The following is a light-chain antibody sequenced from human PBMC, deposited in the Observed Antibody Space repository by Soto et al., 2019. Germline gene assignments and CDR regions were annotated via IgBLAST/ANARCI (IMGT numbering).Light chain of an antibody. Sequence: DIVMTQSPDSLAVSLGERATINCKSSQSVLYSSNNKNFLAWYQQKAGQPPKLLIYWASTRKSGVPDRFSGSGSGTDFTLTISSLQAEDVAVYYGQQYFGTPLTFGGGTKLEIK. J-gene: IGKJ4*01. V-gene: IGKV4-1*01. CDR2: WAS. CDR3: QQYFGTPLT. CDR1: QSVLYSSNNKNF.